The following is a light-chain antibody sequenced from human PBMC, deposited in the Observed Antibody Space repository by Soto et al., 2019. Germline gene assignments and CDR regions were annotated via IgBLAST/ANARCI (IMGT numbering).Light chain of an antibody. Sequence: DIEMTQSPPSLSASVGDRVTITCQASQAIDKYLNWYQQKPGKAPELLIYSASILETGVPSRFSGNGSGTDFTFTISTLQPEDVAAYYCQQYANLPLSVGPGTKVDIK. CDR3: QQYANLPLS. J-gene: IGKJ3*01. CDR2: SAS. CDR1: QAIDKY. V-gene: IGKV1-33*01.